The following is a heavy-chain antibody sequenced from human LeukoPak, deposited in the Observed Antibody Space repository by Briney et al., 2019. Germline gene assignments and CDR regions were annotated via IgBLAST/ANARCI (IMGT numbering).Heavy chain of an antibody. Sequence: GASVKVTCKASGYTFTGYYMHWVRQAPGQGLEWMGWINPNSGGTNYAQKFQGRVTMTRDTSISTAYMELSRLRSDDTAVYYCASHDYYDSIRAFDYWGQGTLVTVSS. CDR2: INPNSGGT. J-gene: IGHJ4*02. CDR1: GYTFTGYY. D-gene: IGHD3-22*01. V-gene: IGHV1-2*02. CDR3: ASHDYYDSIRAFDY.